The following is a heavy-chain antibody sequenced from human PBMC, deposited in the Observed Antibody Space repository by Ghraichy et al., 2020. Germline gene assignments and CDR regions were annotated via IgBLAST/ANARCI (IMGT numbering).Heavy chain of an antibody. CDR1: GFTFSRYG. D-gene: IGHD3-3*01. CDR2: IGSSNDYI. CDR3: VRAGGDFWSGQRYYYGMDV. Sequence: GGSLRLSCAASGFTFSRYGMNWVRQAPGKGLEWVSSIGSSNDYIYYADSVKGRFTISRDNAKNSLNLQMDGLRAGDTAVYYCVRAGGDFWSGQRYYYGMDVWGQGTTVTVSS. J-gene: IGHJ6*02. V-gene: IGHV3-21*01.